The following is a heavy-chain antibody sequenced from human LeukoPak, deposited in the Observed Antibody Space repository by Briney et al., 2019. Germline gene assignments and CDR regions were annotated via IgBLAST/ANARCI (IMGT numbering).Heavy chain of an antibody. J-gene: IGHJ4*02. V-gene: IGHV5-51*01. CDR2: IHPPDSDT. CDR1: GYSFTNYW. D-gene: IGHD2-15*01. CDR3: ARWGGYCTGGGCYPLYYFDS. Sequence: GESLKISCKGSGYSFTNYWIAWVRQMPGKGLEWMGIIHPPDSDTRYSPSFQGQVTISADKSINTAYLQWNSLKASDTAMYYCARWGGYCTGGGCYPLYYFDSWGQGTLVTVSS.